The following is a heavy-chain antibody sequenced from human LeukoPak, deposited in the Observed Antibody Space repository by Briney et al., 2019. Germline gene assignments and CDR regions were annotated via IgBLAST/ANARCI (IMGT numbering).Heavy chain of an antibody. V-gene: IGHV7-4-1*02. Sequence: GASVKVSCKASGYTFTSYAMNWVRQAPGQGLEWMGWINTSNGNPTYVQGFTGRFVFSLDTSVTTAYLQIISLKAEDSAVYYCTRGRGRYYDSSGPRGAYFDPWGQGTLVTVSS. CDR1: GYTFTSYA. J-gene: IGHJ5*02. CDR3: TRGRGRYYDSSGPRGAYFDP. D-gene: IGHD3-22*01. CDR2: INTSNGNP.